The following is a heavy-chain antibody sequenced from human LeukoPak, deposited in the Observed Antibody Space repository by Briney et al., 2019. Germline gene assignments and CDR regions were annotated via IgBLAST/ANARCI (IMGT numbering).Heavy chain of an antibody. J-gene: IGHJ4*02. CDR1: GYTFTGYY. V-gene: IGHV1-2*02. Sequence: ASVKVSCKASGYTFTGYYMHWVRQAPGQGLEWMGWINPNSGGTNYAQKLQGRVTMTTDTSTSTAYMELRSLRSDDTAVYYCASGELLWFGEAKLDYWGQGTLVTVSS. CDR2: INPNSGGT. D-gene: IGHD3-10*01. CDR3: ASGELLWFGEAKLDY.